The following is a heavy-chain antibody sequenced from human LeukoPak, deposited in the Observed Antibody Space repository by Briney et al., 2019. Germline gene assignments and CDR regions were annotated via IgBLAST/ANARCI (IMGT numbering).Heavy chain of an antibody. D-gene: IGHD3-10*01. CDR2: LSWISGSI. CDR3: AKGPRLGSYSGPPFLDY. CDR1: GFTFSSYA. J-gene: IGHJ4*02. V-gene: IGHV3-9*01. Sequence: GGSLRLSCGASGFTFSSYAMSWVRQAPGKGLEWVSGLSWISGSIGYAGSVKGRFTISRDNAKISLYLQMNSLRAEDTALYYCAKGPRLGSYSGPPFLDYWGQGTLVTVSS.